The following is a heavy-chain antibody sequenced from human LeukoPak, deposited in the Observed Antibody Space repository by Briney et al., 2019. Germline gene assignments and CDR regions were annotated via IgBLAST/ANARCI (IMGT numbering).Heavy chain of an antibody. Sequence: PSETLSLTCTVSGGSITSYYWSCIRQPAGKGLEWIGRIHTSGITNYNPSLKSRVTMSVDTSKNQFSLKLSSVTAADTAVYYCAIVVVAETIDYWGQGTLVTVSS. CDR3: AIVVVAETIDY. V-gene: IGHV4-4*07. J-gene: IGHJ4*02. CDR1: GGSITSYY. CDR2: IHTSGIT. D-gene: IGHD2-15*01.